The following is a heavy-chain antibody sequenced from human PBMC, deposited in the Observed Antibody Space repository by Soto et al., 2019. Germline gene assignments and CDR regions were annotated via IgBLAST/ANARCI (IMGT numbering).Heavy chain of an antibody. CDR2: IFPSDSDT. V-gene: IGHV5-51*01. CDR3: ARKDKSGYFNWFDP. Sequence: GSLKISCRTSGYRFTSYWIAWVRQMPGKGLEWMGIIFPSDSDTRYSPSFQGQVTISADRSTSTVFLQWASLKASDTAVYFCARKDKSGYFNWFDPWGQGTLVTVSS. CDR1: GYRFTSYW. J-gene: IGHJ5*02. D-gene: IGHD3-22*01.